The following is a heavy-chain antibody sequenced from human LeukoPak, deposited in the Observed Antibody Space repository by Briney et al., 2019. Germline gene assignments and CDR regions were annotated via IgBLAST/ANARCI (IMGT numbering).Heavy chain of an antibody. Sequence: TGGSLRLSCAASGFTFSNAWMSWVRQAPGKGLEWVGRIKSKTDGGTTDYAAPVKGRFTISRDDSKNTLYLQMNSLKTEDTAVYYCTREIRSTAQIFDYWGQGTLVTVSS. CDR1: GFTFSNAW. V-gene: IGHV3-15*01. CDR2: IKSKTDGGTT. J-gene: IGHJ4*02. D-gene: IGHD5/OR15-5a*01. CDR3: TREIRSTAQIFDY.